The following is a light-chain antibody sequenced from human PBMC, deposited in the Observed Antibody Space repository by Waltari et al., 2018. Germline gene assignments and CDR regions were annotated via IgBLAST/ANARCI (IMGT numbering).Light chain of an antibody. J-gene: IGLJ2*01. CDR1: QLRDKY. CDR2: QDV. CDR3: QAWDGNTVI. V-gene: IGLV3-1*01. Sequence: SYVLNQPPSVSVSPGQTASITCSGAQLRDKYASWYQQKAGQPPVLIIYQDVEGPSSIPDRFSASNSGTTATLTISGTQALDEADYYCQAWDGNTVIFGGGTRLTVL.